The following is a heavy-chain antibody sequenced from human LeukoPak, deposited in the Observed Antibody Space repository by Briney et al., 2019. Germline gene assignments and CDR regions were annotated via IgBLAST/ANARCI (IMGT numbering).Heavy chain of an antibody. CDR2: ISGSGGST. CDR1: GFTFSSYA. CDR3: AKGPRYQLPSGGYYFDY. V-gene: IGHV3-23*01. Sequence: TGGSLRLSCAASGFTFSSYAMSWVRQAPGKGLEWVSAISGSGGSTYYADSVKGRFTISRDNSKNTLYLQMNSLRAEDTAVYYCAKGPRYQLPSGGYYFDYWGQGTLVTVSS. J-gene: IGHJ4*02. D-gene: IGHD2-2*01.